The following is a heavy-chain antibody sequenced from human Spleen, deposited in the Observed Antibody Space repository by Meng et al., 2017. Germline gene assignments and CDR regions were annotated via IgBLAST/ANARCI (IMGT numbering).Heavy chain of an antibody. Sequence: QGHLVPAGAEVKKPGASVKVSCDASGYTLSRDGFSWVRQAPGQGLEWLGWINTYTGKTDYAQKFQGRVTLTTDTFTSTAYMELRSLRSDDTAVYYCVTRGNPYLNCWGQGTLVTVSS. CDR3: VTRGNPYLNC. J-gene: IGHJ4*02. CDR2: INTYTGKT. CDR1: GYTLSRDG. V-gene: IGHV1-18*01.